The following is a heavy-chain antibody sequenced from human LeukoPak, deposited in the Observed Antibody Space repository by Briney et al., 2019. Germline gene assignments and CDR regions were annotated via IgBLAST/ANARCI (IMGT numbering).Heavy chain of an antibody. V-gene: IGHV3-15*01. Sequence: PGGSLRLSCAASGFTFSSYAMSWVRQAPGKGLEWVGRIKSKTDGRTTDYAAPVKGRFTISRDDSKNTLYLQMNSLKTEDTAVYYCTTAYNWNYVRDYWGQGTLVTVSS. CDR2: IKSKTDGRTT. D-gene: IGHD1-7*01. CDR3: TTAYNWNYVRDY. J-gene: IGHJ4*02. CDR1: GFTFSSYA.